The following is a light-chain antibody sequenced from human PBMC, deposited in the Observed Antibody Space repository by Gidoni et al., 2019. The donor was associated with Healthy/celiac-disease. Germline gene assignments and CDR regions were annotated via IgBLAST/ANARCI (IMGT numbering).Light chain of an antibody. CDR1: QSVSSY. Sequence: PGERATLSCRASQSVSSYLAWYQQKPGQAPRLLIYDASNRATGIPARFSGSGSGTDFTLTISSLEPEDFAVYYCQQRSNWITFGQXTRLEIK. V-gene: IGKV3-11*01. CDR2: DAS. CDR3: QQRSNWIT. J-gene: IGKJ5*01.